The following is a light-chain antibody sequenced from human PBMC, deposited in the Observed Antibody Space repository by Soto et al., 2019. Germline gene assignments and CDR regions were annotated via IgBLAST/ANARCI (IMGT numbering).Light chain of an antibody. CDR1: QSVSSN. V-gene: IGKV3-15*01. J-gene: IGKJ1*01. CDR3: QQYNNWPQT. Sequence: EIVMTQSPATLSVSPGERATLSCRASQSVSSNLAWYQQKPGQAPRLLIYGASTRATGIPARFSGSGSGTEFTLTISSLQSEDFEVYYCQQYNNWPQTFGQGTEV. CDR2: GAS.